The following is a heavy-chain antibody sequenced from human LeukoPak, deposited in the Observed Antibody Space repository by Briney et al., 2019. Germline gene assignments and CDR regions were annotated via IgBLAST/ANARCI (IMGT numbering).Heavy chain of an antibody. CDR2: IIPIFGTA. J-gene: IGHJ6*03. D-gene: IGHD3-10*01. Sequence: ASVKVSCKASGGTFSSYAISWVRQAPGQGLEWMGGIIPIFGTANYAQKFQGRVTITADESTSTAYMELSSLRSEDTAVYYCARGTVHMVRGVIRDYYYYYMDVWGKGTTVTISS. CDR1: GGTFSSYA. CDR3: ARGTVHMVRGVIRDYYYYYMDV. V-gene: IGHV1-69*13.